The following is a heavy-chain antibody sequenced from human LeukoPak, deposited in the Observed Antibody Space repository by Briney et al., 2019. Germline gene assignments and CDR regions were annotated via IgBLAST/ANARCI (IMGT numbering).Heavy chain of an antibody. J-gene: IGHJ4*02. D-gene: IGHD3-22*01. Sequence: GGSLRLSCAASGFTFSSYWMSWVRQAPGKGLEWVSGINWNGGSTGYADSVKGRFTISRDNAKNSLYLQMNSLRAEDTALYYCARVLSPTDSSGSFDYWGQGTLVTVSS. CDR2: INWNGGST. V-gene: IGHV3-20*04. CDR1: GFTFSSYW. CDR3: ARVLSPTDSSGSFDY.